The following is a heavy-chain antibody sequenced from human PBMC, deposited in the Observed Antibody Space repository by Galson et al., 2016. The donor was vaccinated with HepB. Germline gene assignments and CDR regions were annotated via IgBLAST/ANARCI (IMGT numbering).Heavy chain of an antibody. D-gene: IGHD5-12*01. CDR2: ISYDGGTK. CDR3: AKDAHNGYLLNRFDY. CDR1: GFTFSSYG. J-gene: IGHJ4*02. Sequence: SLRLSCAASGFTFSSYGMQWVRQAPGKGLEWVALISYDGGTKFYADSVKGRSTISRDTSKSTLYLQMNSLKAEDTAVYHCAKDAHNGYLLNRFDYWGQGTLVTVSS. V-gene: IGHV3-30*18.